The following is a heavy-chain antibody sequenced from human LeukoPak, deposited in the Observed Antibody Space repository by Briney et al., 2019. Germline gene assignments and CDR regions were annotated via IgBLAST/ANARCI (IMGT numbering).Heavy chain of an antibody. D-gene: IGHD3-10*01. Sequence: GGSLRLSCAASGFTFSRYSMNWVRQAPGKGLEWVSHISGRSSDTYYADSVKGRFTISRDNAKNSLYLQMNSLRAEDTAVYYCARGSGSYSGGMDVWGQGTTITVSS. J-gene: IGHJ6*02. CDR2: ISGRSSDT. CDR1: GFTFSRYS. CDR3: ARGSGSYSGGMDV. V-gene: IGHV3-21*05.